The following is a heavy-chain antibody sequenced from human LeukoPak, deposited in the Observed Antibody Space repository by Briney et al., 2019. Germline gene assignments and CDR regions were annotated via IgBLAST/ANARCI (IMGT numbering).Heavy chain of an antibody. V-gene: IGHV4-4*07. CDR3: ARDRGSSSWQPLDY. D-gene: IGHD6-13*01. CDR2: IYTSGST. Sequence: SETLSLTCTVSGGSISSYYWSWIRQPAGKGLEWIGRIYTSGSTNYNPSLKSRVTMSVDTSKNQFSLKLSSVTAADTVVYYCARDRGSSSWQPLDYWGQGTLVTVSS. J-gene: IGHJ4*02. CDR1: GGSISSYY.